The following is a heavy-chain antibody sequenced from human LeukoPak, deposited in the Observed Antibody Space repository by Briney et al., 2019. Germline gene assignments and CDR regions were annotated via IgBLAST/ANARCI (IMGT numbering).Heavy chain of an antibody. J-gene: IGHJ5*02. V-gene: IGHV3-30*02. CDR2: IRYDGSNK. CDR1: GFTFSSYG. Sequence: GGSLRLSCAASGFTFSSYGMHWVRQAPGKGLEWVAFIRYDGSNKYYADSVKGRFTISRDNSKNTLYLQMNSLRAEDTAVYYCAKLTSCSSSWYRWFDPWGQGTLVTVSS. D-gene: IGHD6-13*01. CDR3: AKLTSCSSSWYRWFDP.